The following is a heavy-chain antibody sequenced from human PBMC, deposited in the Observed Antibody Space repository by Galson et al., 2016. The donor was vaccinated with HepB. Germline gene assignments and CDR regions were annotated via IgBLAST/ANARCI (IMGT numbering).Heavy chain of an antibody. CDR2: ISGSINAT. CDR1: GFTFTNYA. J-gene: IGHJ6*02. D-gene: IGHD3-10*01. V-gene: IGHV3-23*01. CDR3: AKLPSRYYGSGAGYGMDI. Sequence: SLRLSCAASGFTFTNYAMTWVRQAPGKGLQCVSGISGSINATYYADSVKGRFIISRDDSKNTLYLQMHSLRAEDTALYYCAKLPSRYYGSGAGYGMDIWGQGTTVTVSS.